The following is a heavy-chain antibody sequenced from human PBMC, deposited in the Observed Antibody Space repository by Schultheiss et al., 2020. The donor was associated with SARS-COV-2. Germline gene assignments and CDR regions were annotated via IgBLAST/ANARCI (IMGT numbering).Heavy chain of an antibody. J-gene: IGHJ6*02. CDR3: AQKSAPDNRMDV. V-gene: IGHV1-8*01. Sequence: ASVKVSCKASGYTFTSYDINWVRQATGQGLEWMGWINPNSGGTNYAQKFQGRVTMTRDTSTRTVYMEVSSLRSEDTAVYYCAQKSAPDNRMDVWGQGTTVTVSS. CDR1: GYTFTSYD. D-gene: IGHD1-14*01. CDR2: INPNSGGT.